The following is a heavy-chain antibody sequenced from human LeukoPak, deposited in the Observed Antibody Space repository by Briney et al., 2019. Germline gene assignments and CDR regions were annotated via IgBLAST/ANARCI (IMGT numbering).Heavy chain of an antibody. J-gene: IGHJ3*02. V-gene: IGHV3-30*02. CDR1: GFTFSSYG. Sequence: PGGSLRLSCAASGFTFSSYGIHWFRQAPGKGLEWVAFIRYDGSNKYYADSVKGRFTISRDNSKNTLYLQMNSLRAEDTAVYYCAVKYDFWSGYSQMDAFDIWGQGTMVTVSS. D-gene: IGHD3-3*01. CDR2: IRYDGSNK. CDR3: AVKYDFWSGYSQMDAFDI.